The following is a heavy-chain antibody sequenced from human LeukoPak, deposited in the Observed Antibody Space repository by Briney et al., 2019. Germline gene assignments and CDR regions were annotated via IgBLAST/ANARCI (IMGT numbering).Heavy chain of an antibody. Sequence: PGGSLRLSCAASGFTFSSFWMTWVRQAPGKGLEWVANIKEDGSQKYYVDSVKGRFTISRDNAKNSLFLQTNSLRVDDTAVYYCARDSGWFRFDYWGQGTQVTVSS. CDR2: IKEDGSQK. J-gene: IGHJ4*02. V-gene: IGHV3-7*03. CDR1: GFTFSSFW. D-gene: IGHD6-19*01. CDR3: ARDSGWFRFDY.